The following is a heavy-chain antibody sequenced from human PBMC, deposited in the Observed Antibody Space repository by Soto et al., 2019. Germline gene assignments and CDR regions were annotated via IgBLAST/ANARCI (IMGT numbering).Heavy chain of an antibody. D-gene: IGHD6-13*01. CDR3: AISRNPKQQLDY. CDR2: ISAYNGNT. V-gene: IGHV1-18*01. CDR1: GYTFTSYG. J-gene: IGHJ4*02. Sequence: ASVKVSCKASGYTFTSYGISWVRQAPGQGLEWMGWISAYNGNTNYAQKLQGRVTMTTDTSTSTAYMELRSLRSDDTAVYYCAISRNPKQQLDYWGQGTLVTVPQ.